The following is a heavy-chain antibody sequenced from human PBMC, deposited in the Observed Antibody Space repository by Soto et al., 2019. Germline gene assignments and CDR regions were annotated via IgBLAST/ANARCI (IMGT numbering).Heavy chain of an antibody. CDR1: GDSVSSNSAA. V-gene: IGHV6-1*01. D-gene: IGHD2-2*01. Sequence: SQTLSLTCAISGDSVSSNSAAWNWIRQSPSRGLEWLGRTYYRSKWYNDYAVSVKSRITINPDTSKNQFSLQLNSVTPEDTAVYYCAREYCSSPSCYFYWFDPWGQGTLVTVSS. J-gene: IGHJ5*02. CDR3: AREYCSSPSCYFYWFDP. CDR2: TYYRSKWYN.